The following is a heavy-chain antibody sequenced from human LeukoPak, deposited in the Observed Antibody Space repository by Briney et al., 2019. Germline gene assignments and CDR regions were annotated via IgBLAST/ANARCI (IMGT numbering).Heavy chain of an antibody. J-gene: IGHJ3*01. CDR1: GDSISSRNW. V-gene: IGHV4-4*02. Sequence: SETLSLTCSVSGDSISSRNWWTWVRQTPEKGLEWIGEIYHTGSTNYNPSVGSRVTISIDKSKNQFSLMLKSVTAADTALYYCARGMWFDTLFSTFDVWGQGTMVSVSS. CDR3: ARGMWFDTLFSTFDV. D-gene: IGHD3-10*01. CDR2: IYHTGST.